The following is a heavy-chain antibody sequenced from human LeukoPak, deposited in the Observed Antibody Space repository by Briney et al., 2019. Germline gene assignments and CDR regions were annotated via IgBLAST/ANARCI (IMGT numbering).Heavy chain of an antibody. CDR2: TSYDESNK. D-gene: IGHD3-9*01. J-gene: IGHJ4*01. CDR1: GLTFNIFS. Sequence: GGSLSLSCEASGLTFNIFSMHWIRQTPGKGLEWVSATSYDESNKLYADSVKGRFTIPRDNSRDTVYLQMNSLRLDDTGTYYSARSRLGLWLSVIVYWRQGSLVTVSA. V-gene: IGHV3-30*03. CDR3: ARSRLGLWLSVIVY.